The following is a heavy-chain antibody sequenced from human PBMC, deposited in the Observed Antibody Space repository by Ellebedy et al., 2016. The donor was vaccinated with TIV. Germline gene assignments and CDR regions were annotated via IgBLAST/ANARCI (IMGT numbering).Heavy chain of an antibody. Sequence: GGSLRLSCAASGFTFSDYYMIWIRQAPGKGLEWVSYISNSGSTIYYADSVKGRFTISMDNAKNSLSLLMDILRAEDTAVYYCARDARFIDQQHNWFDPWGQGTLVTVSS. CDR3: ARDARFIDQQHNWFDP. D-gene: IGHD2-2*01. CDR2: ISNSGSTI. CDR1: GFTFSDYY. J-gene: IGHJ5*02. V-gene: IGHV3-11*01.